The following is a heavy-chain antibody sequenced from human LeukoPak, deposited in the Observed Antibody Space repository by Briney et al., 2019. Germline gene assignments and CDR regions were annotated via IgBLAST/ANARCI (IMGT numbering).Heavy chain of an antibody. J-gene: IGHJ6*03. CDR1: GGSINNHY. V-gene: IGHV4-59*11. D-gene: IGHD2-2*01. CDR2: IYSSGST. Sequence: SETLFLTCTVSGGSINNHYWSWIRQPPGKGLEWIGNIYSSGSTNYSPSLRSRVTISIDTSRNQFSLRLTSVTPADTAEYFCARGGAAARLQYYFYYYMDVWGKGTTVTVSS. CDR3: ARGGAAARLQYYFYYYMDV.